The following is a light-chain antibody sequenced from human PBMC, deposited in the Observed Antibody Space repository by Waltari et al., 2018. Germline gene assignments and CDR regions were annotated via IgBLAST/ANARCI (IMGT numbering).Light chain of an antibody. J-gene: IGLJ1*01. CDR2: RDI. CDR1: NIGSKS. V-gene: IGLV3-9*01. CDR3: QVWASGTYI. Sequence: YELTDSISVSVALGQTATIACGGDNIGSKSVHWYQQKPGQPPILVIYRDIRRPSGIPERFSGSNSGNTATLTISRAQVVDEADYFCQVWASGTYIFAGGTKLTVL.